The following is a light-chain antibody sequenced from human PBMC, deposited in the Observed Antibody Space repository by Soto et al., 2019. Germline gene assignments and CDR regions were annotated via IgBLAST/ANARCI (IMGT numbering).Light chain of an antibody. J-gene: IGKJ5*01. CDR3: QQRSNWPIT. CDR1: QTVSTY. Sequence: EFVLTQSPGTLSLSPGERATLSCRASQTVSTYLAWYQQKHXXXPTXXXXXQSNRATRIPDTFSGSGSGTDFTLTISSLEPEDFAVYYCQQRSNWPITVGQGTRLEI. V-gene: IGKV3-11*01. CDR2: XQS.